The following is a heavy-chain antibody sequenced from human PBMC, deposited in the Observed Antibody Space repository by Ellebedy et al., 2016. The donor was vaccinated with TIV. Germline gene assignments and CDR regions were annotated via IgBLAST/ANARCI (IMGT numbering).Heavy chain of an antibody. D-gene: IGHD2-2*01. J-gene: IGHJ5*02. CDR2: ISAYNGNT. Sequence: ASVKVSCXASGYTFTSYGISWVRQAPGQGLEWMGWISAYNGNTNYAQKLQSRVTMTTDTSTSTAYMELRSLRSDDTAVYYCARHCSSTSCYYNWFDPWGQGTLVTVSS. CDR3: ARHCSSTSCYYNWFDP. CDR1: GYTFTSYG. V-gene: IGHV1-18*01.